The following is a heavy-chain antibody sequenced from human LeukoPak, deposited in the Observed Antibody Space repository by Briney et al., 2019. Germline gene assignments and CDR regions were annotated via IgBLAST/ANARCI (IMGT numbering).Heavy chain of an antibody. CDR3: ASRSYYGSGPDY. Sequence: SETLSLTCTVSGGSISSYYWSWIRQPPGKGLEWIGYIYYRGSTNYNPSLKSRVTISVDTSKNQFSLRLTSVTAADTAMYYCASRSYYGSGPDYWGQGTLVTVSS. J-gene: IGHJ4*02. V-gene: IGHV4-59*01. CDR2: IYYRGST. D-gene: IGHD3-10*01. CDR1: GGSISSYY.